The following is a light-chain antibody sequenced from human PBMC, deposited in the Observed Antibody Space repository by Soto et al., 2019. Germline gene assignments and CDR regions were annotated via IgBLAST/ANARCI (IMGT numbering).Light chain of an antibody. Sequence: DVVMTQSPLSLPVTLGQPASISCRSSQSLIHSDGNTYLNWFQQRPGQSPRRLIYKVSDRDSVVPDKFSGSSSGNDFKLNISRVEAEDVGVYYCKNSTHGQCTFGQVSEVAIK. CDR2: KVS. V-gene: IGKV2-30*02. J-gene: IGKJ1*01. CDR1: QSLIHSDGNTY. CDR3: KNSTHGQCT.